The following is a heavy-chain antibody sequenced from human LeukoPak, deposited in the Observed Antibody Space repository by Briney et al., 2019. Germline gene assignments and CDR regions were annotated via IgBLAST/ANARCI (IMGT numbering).Heavy chain of an antibody. CDR3: VRGYSGYDWGVAYMDV. Sequence: SETLSLTCTVSGYSISSGYYWGWIRQPPGKGLEWIGEIYHSGSTNYNPSLKSRVTISVDKSKNQFSLKMNSVTAADTAVYYCVRGYSGYDWGVAYMDVWGKGTTVTVSS. D-gene: IGHD5-12*01. CDR1: GYSISSGYY. J-gene: IGHJ6*03. CDR2: IYHSGST. V-gene: IGHV4-38-2*02.